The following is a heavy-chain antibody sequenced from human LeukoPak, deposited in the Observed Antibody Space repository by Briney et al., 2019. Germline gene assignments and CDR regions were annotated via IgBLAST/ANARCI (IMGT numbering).Heavy chain of an antibody. CDR1: GFTFSSYG. CDR2: IWYDGSNK. D-gene: IGHD6-13*01. Sequence: GRSLRLSCAASGFTFSSYGMHWVRQAPGKGLEWVAVIWYDGSNKYYADSVKGRFTISRDNSKNTLYLQMNSLRAEDTVVYYCAREKLAAAGTGFDYWGQGTLVTVSS. CDR3: AREKLAAAGTGFDY. J-gene: IGHJ4*02. V-gene: IGHV3-33*01.